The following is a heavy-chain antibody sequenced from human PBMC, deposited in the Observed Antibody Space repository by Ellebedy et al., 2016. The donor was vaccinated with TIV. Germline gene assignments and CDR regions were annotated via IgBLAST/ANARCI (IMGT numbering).Heavy chain of an antibody. CDR3: AKGSSSGFNYDRVGFQY. J-gene: IGHJ4*02. CDR2: ISAGGSST. Sequence: GGSLRLSCAASGFTFSSFAMHWVRQAPGKGLGWLSVISAGGSSTYTADSVKGRFTITRDNSKNTLFLQMNRLRAEDTAVYYCAKGSSSGFNYDRVGFQYWGQGTLVTVSS. V-gene: IGHV3-23*01. CDR1: GFTFSSFA. D-gene: IGHD3-22*01.